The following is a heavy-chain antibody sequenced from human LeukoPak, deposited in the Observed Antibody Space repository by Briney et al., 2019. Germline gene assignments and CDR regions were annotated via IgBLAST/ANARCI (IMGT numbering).Heavy chain of an antibody. CDR2: IYYSGST. Sequence: SETLSLTCTVSGGSISSSSFYWGWIRQPPGKGLEWIGSIYYSGSTYYNPSLKSRVTISVDTSKHQFSLKLSSVTAADTAVYWCAGLIIMMESFDPWGQGTLVTVSS. J-gene: IGHJ5*02. D-gene: IGHD3-10*01. V-gene: IGHV4-39*07. CDR3: AGLIIMMESFDP. CDR1: GGSISSSSFY.